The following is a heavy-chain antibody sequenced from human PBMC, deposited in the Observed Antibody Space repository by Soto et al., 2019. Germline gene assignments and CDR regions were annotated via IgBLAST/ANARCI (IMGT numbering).Heavy chain of an antibody. D-gene: IGHD2-21*02. CDR2: LSNTGST. CDR1: GASIIRYY. Sequence: QVRLQEPGPGLVKPSETLSLTCTCSGASIIRYYWSWIRQSPGKGLKWLGYLSNTGSTIYTPTLHSRVTISVDTSKKQFSLKMTSVTSADTAVYYCARDLWGYFGVDCYLLDVWSQGTTVTVSS. CDR3: ARDLWGYFGVDCYLLDV. J-gene: IGHJ6*02. V-gene: IGHV4-59*01.